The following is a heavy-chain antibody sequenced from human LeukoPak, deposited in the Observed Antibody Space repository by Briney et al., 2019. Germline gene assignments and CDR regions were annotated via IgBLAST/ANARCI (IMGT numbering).Heavy chain of an antibody. CDR3: AKAARESGYYTYCDY. Sequence: PGGSLRLSCAASGFTFSSYGMHWVRQAPGKGLEWVAVIWYDGSNKYYADSVKGRLTISRDNYKNTLYLQMNSLRAEDTVVYYCAKAARESGYYTYCDYWGQGTLVTVSS. CDR1: GFTFSSYG. D-gene: IGHD3-22*01. CDR2: IWYDGSNK. V-gene: IGHV3-33*06. J-gene: IGHJ4*02.